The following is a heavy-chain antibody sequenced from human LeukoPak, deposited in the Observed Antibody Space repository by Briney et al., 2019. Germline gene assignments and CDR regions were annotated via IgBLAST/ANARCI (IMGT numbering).Heavy chain of an antibody. CDR2: ISSSGSTI. D-gene: IGHD3-22*01. V-gene: IGHV3-48*03. J-gene: IGHJ4*02. CDR3: ARDPGTYDSSDYYYFDY. Sequence: GGSLRLSCAASGFTFSSYEMNWVRQAPGKGLEWVSYISSSGSTIYYADSVKGRFTISRGNAKNSLYLQMNSLRAEDTAVYYCARDPGTYDSSDYYYFDYWGQGTLVTVSS. CDR1: GFTFSSYE.